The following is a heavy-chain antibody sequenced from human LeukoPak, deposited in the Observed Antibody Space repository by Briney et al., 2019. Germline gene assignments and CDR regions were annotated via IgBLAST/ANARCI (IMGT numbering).Heavy chain of an antibody. D-gene: IGHD3-3*01. CDR1: GFTFSSNY. CDR2: IYSGGST. J-gene: IGHJ4*02. V-gene: IGHV3-66*02. Sequence: PGGSLRLSCAASGFTFSSNYMNWVRQAPGKGLEWVSVIYSGGSTYYADSVKGRFTISRDNSKNTLYLQMNSLRPEDTAVYYCARDNFWSGYYGYWGQGTLVTVSS. CDR3: ARDNFWSGYYGY.